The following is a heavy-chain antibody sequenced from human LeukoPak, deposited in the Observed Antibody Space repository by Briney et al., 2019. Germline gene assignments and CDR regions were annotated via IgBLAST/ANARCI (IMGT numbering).Heavy chain of an antibody. J-gene: IGHJ3*02. D-gene: IGHD6-19*01. Sequence: GASVKVSCKASGYTFTSYAMNWVRQAPGQGLEWMGWINTNTGNPTYAQGFTGRFVFSLDTSVSTAYLQISSLKAEDTAVYYCAREVISSGWSPPNDAFDIWGQGTMVTVSS. CDR2: INTNTGNP. CDR1: GYTFTSYA. V-gene: IGHV7-4-1*02. CDR3: AREVISSGWSPPNDAFDI.